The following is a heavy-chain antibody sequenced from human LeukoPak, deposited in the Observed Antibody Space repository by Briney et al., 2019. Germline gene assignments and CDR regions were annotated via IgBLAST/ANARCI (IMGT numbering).Heavy chain of an antibody. CDR3: ARRGPGYYYFYYMDV. J-gene: IGHJ6*03. D-gene: IGHD1-14*01. CDR2: TNRISPSGGP. Sequence: KPSETLSLTCDVSGQSVTSDYWGWIHQSPGMGLEWIGETNRISPSGGPNYNPSLKSRATISLDTSKNQFSLKLSSVTAADTAVYYCARRGPGYYYFYYMDVWGKGTTVTVSS. CDR1: GQSVTSDY. V-gene: IGHV4-34*01.